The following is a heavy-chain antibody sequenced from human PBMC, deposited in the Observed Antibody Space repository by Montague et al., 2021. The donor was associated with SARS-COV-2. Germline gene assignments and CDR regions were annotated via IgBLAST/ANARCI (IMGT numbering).Heavy chain of an antibody. CDR2: IHYSGST. V-gene: IGHV4-39*01. J-gene: IGHJ3*01. CDR3: ARRPGASYYVFWSGGFDF. Sequence: SETLSLTCTVSGGSVNSGSYSWDWIRQPPGKGLEWIGSIHYSGSTSYNPSLKSRVTISIDTSKNHFSLRVKSVTAADSAVYFCARRPGASYYVFWSGGFDFWGQGTMVTVS. CDR1: GGSVNSGSYS. D-gene: IGHD3-3*01.